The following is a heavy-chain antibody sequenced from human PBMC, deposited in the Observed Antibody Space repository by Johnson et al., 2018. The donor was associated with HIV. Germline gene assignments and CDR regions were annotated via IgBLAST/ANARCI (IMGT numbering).Heavy chain of an antibody. V-gene: IGHV3-23*04. CDR1: GFTFSSYA. J-gene: IGHJ3*02. Sequence: EVQLVESGGGLVQPGGSMRLSCAASGFTFSSYAMRWVRQAPGKGLEWVSSINSGGGSTYYADSVTGRFTISRDNSKSTLYLQMNSLRAEDTAVYYCAKDLLIKLYSADAFNIWGQGTMVTVAS. D-gene: IGHD5-12*01. CDR3: AKDLLIKLYSADAFNI. CDR2: INSGGGST.